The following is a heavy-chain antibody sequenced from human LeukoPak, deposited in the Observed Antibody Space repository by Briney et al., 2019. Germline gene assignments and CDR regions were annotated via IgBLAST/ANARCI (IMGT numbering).Heavy chain of an antibody. J-gene: IGHJ4*02. CDR3: ARRDLWAAGTPYYFDY. CDR2: IYHSGST. D-gene: IGHD6-13*01. CDR1: GYSISSGYY. Sequence: SETLSLTCAISGYSISSGYYWGWIRRPPGKGLEWIGSIYHSGSTYYNPSLKSRVTISVDTSNNQFSLKLSSVTAADTAVYYCARRDLWAAGTPYYFDYWGQGTLVTVSS. V-gene: IGHV4-38-2*01.